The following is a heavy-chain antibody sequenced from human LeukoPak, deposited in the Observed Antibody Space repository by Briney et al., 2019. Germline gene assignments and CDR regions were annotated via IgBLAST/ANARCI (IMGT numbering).Heavy chain of an antibody. CDR3: ARDGSRGNLVTAPDF. D-gene: IGHD2-21*02. V-gene: IGHV3-21*01. Sequence: GGSLRPSCAASGFTFSTYSMNWVRQAPGKGLEWVSSITSSRIYIYYADSVKGRFTISRDNAKSSLYLQMNSLRAEDTAVYYCARDGSRGNLVTAPDFWGQGTLVTVSS. CDR1: GFTFSTYS. J-gene: IGHJ4*02. CDR2: ITSSRIYI.